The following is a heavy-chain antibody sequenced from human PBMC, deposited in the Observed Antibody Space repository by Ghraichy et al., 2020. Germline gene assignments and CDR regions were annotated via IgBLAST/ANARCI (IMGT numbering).Heavy chain of an antibody. Sequence: SETLSLTCTVSGGSISSGNNYWSWLRQSAGKGLEWIGRIYTSGRTYYNPSLRSRVTISLDTSKNQFSLKLSSVTAADTAVYFCARDNPYYYDTTGYYYTPDAFEIWGQGTKVTVSS. CDR2: IYTSGRT. CDR1: GGSISSGNNY. J-gene: IGHJ3*02. CDR3: ARDNPYYYDTTGYYYTPDAFEI. D-gene: IGHD3-22*01. V-gene: IGHV4-61*02.